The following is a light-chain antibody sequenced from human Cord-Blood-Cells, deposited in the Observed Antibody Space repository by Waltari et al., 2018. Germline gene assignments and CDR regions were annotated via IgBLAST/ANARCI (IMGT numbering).Light chain of an antibody. Sequence: QSALTQPPSVSGSPGQSITISCTGTSSDVGGYNYVSWYQQHPGKAPKLMIYDVSNRPSGVSNLFSGSKSGNTASLTISGLQAEDEADYYCSSYTSSSTRVFGGGTKLTVL. CDR2: DVS. J-gene: IGLJ3*02. V-gene: IGLV2-14*03. CDR3: SSYTSSSTRV. CDR1: SSDVGGYNY.